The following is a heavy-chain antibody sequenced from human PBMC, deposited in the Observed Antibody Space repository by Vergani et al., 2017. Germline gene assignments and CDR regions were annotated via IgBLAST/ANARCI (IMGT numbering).Heavy chain of an antibody. V-gene: IGHV1-69*06. D-gene: IGHD6-19*01. CDR1: GGTFSSYA. Sequence: QVQLVQSGAEVKKPGSSVKVSCKASGGTFSSYAISWVRQAPGQGLEWMGGIISIFGTANYAQKFQGRVTITADKSTSTAYMELSSLRSEDTAVYYCATGSSGWPRGWGDAFDIGGQGRMVT. J-gene: IGHJ3*02. CDR3: ATGSSGWPRGWGDAFDI. CDR2: IISIFGTA.